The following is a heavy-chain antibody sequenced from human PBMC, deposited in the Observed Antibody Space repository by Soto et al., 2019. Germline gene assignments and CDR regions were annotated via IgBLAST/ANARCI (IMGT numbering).Heavy chain of an antibody. CDR3: AKERVGYYDFFWSFGVVDYGMDV. Sequence: PGGSLRLSCAASGFTFSSYGMHWVRQAPGKGLEWVAVISYDGSNKYYADSVKGRFTISRDNSKNTLYLQMNSLRAEDTAVYYCAKERVGYYDFFWSFGVVDYGMDVWGQGTTVTVS. CDR1: GFTFSSYG. J-gene: IGHJ6*02. D-gene: IGHD3-3*01. CDR2: ISYDGSNK. V-gene: IGHV3-30*18.